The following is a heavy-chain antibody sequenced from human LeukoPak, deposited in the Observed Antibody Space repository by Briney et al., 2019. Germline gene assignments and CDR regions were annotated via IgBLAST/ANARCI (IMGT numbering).Heavy chain of an antibody. D-gene: IGHD1-26*01. J-gene: IGHJ6*03. V-gene: IGHV4-61*02. CDR3: AREIVGAPYYYYMDG. Sequence: SQTLSLPCTVSGGSISRGNYYWSWGRQPAGQVLEWLGRDYTSGSTNCNPSLQSRDTISVDTSKHQFSLKQSSVTGADTAVYYCAREIVGAPYYYYMDGWGKGTTVTVSS. CDR1: GGSISRGNYY. CDR2: DYTSGST.